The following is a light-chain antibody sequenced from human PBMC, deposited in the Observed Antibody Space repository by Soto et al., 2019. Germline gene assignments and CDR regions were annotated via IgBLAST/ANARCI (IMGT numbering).Light chain of an antibody. CDR2: RNN. CDR3: QSYDSSLSGSV. CDR1: SSNSGAGYD. Sequence: QPVLTQPPSVSGAPGQRVTISCTGSSSNSGAGYDVHWYQQLPGAAPKLLIHRNNNRPSGVPDRFSGSKSGASASLAITGLQAEDEADYYCQSYDSSLSGSVFGGGTKVTVL. V-gene: IGLV1-40*01. J-gene: IGLJ2*01.